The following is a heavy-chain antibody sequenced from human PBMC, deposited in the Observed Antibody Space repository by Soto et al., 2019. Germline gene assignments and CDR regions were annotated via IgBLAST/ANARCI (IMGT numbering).Heavy chain of an antibody. CDR2: IYYSGST. D-gene: IGHD2-8*01. CDR1: GGSISSGGYY. CDR3: ARGYCTNGVCSDDAFDI. J-gene: IGHJ3*02. Sequence: QVQLQESGPGLVKPSQTLSLTCTVSGGSISSGGYYWSWIRQHPGKGLEWIGYIYYSGSTYYNPSLKSRVTISVDTSKNQFSLKLSSVTAADTAVHYCARGYCTNGVCSDDAFDIWGQGTMVTVSS. V-gene: IGHV4-31*03.